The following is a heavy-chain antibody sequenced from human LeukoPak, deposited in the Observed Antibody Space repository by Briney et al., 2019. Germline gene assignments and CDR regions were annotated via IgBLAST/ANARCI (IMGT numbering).Heavy chain of an antibody. Sequence: SETLSLTCAVSGYSISSGYYWAWIRQPPGKGLEWIESIYHTGTTYYNPSLKSRVTISVDTSKNQFSLRPTSMTAADTAVYYCAKGGGGYFDYWGQGTLVTVSS. V-gene: IGHV4-38-2*01. D-gene: IGHD4-23*01. CDR2: IYHTGTT. J-gene: IGHJ4*02. CDR3: AKGGGGYFDY. CDR1: GYSISSGYY.